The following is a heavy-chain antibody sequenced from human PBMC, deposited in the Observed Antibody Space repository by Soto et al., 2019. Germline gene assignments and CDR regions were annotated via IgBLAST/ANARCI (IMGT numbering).Heavy chain of an antibody. Sequence: ASVKVSCKASGYTFTSYYMHWVRQAPGQGLEWMGIINPSGGSTSYAQKFQGRVTMTRDTSTSTAYMELSSLRSEDTAVYYCARANPHDYDWESYYCDSWGQGTLVTAPQ. CDR1: GYTFTSYY. D-gene: IGHD3-16*01. V-gene: IGHV1-46*01. CDR2: INPSGGST. CDR3: ARANPHDYDWESYYCDS. J-gene: IGHJ4*02.